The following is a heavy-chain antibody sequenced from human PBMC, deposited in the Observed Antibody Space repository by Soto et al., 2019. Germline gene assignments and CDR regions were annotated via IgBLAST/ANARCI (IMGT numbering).Heavy chain of an antibody. Sequence: EVQLLESGGGLLQPGGSLRLSCAASGFTFNNYVMNWVRQAPGKGLEWVSSISRSGSGSPYYSDSVKGRFTISRDNSKNTLSLQMINLRAEDTAVYFCARGRYFDGGDYWVANLAFDYWGQGTLVTVSS. J-gene: IGHJ4*02. CDR3: ARGRYFDGGDYWVANLAFDY. V-gene: IGHV3-23*01. D-gene: IGHD3-22*01. CDR2: ISRSGSGSP. CDR1: GFTFNNYV.